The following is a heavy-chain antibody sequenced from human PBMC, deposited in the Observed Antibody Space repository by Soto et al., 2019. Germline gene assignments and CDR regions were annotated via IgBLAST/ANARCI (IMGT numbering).Heavy chain of an antibody. CDR2: IDPSDSYT. Sequence: GESLKISCKGSGYSFTSYWISWVRQMPGKGLEWMGRIDPSDSYTNYSPSFQGHVTISADKSISTAYLQWSSLKASDTAMYYCARTGITGTTGDTNYYYYGMDVWGQGTTVTSP. J-gene: IGHJ6*02. V-gene: IGHV5-10-1*01. CDR1: GYSFTSYW. CDR3: ARTGITGTTGDTNYYYYGMDV. D-gene: IGHD1-7*01.